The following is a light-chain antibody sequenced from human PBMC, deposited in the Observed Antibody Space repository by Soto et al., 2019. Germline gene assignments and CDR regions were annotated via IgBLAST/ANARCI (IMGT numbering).Light chain of an antibody. CDR2: GAS. CDR1: QSVAYN. CDR3: QQYNDWPPYT. Sequence: EILMTQSPVTLSVSPGESATLSCRASQSVAYNLAWYQQKPGQAPRLLIYGASTRATDIPARFSGSGFGTEFTLTINSLQSEVFAVYYCQQYNDWPPYTFGQGTKLHIK. J-gene: IGKJ2*01. V-gene: IGKV3-15*01.